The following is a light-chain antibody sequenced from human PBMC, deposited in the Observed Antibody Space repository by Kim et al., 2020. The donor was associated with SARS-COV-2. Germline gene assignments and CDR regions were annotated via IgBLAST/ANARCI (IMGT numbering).Light chain of an antibody. CDR3: SAWDSSLTAWV. CDR2: RSN. CDR1: SNNVATQG. V-gene: IGLV10-54*01. Sequence: RQTATLTCPGNSNNVATQGAAWLQQHQGHPPKLLFYRSNDRPSGISERLSASRSGNTASLTITGLQPEDEADYYCSAWDSSLTAWVFGGGTKLTVL. J-gene: IGLJ3*02.